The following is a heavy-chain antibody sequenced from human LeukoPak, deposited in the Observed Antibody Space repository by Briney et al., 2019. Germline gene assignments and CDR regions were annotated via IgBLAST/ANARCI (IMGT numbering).Heavy chain of an antibody. CDR3: AKWGDYDVLTGYYVSDY. CDR1: GFTFSSYG. V-gene: IGHV3-30*18. J-gene: IGHJ4*02. CDR2: ISYDGSNK. Sequence: SGRSLRLSCAASGFTFSSYGMHWVRQAPGKGLEWVAVISYDGSNKYYADSVKGRFTISRDDSKNTVFLQMNSLRAEDTAVYYCAKWGDYDVLTGYYVSDYWGQGTLVTVSS. D-gene: IGHD3-9*01.